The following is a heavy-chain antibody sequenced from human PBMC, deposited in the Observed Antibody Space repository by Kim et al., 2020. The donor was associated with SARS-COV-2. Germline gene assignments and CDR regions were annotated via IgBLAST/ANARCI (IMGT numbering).Heavy chain of an antibody. V-gene: IGHV3-23*01. Sequence: GGSLRLSCAASGFTFSSYAMTWVRQAPGKGLECVSAISGSGGSTYYADSVKGRFTISRDNSKNTLYLQMNSLRAEDTAVYYCAKGPLCSSTSCYSVGAFDIWGQGTMVTVSS. CDR2: ISGSGGST. J-gene: IGHJ3*02. CDR3: AKGPLCSSTSCYSVGAFDI. CDR1: GFTFSSYA. D-gene: IGHD2-2*01.